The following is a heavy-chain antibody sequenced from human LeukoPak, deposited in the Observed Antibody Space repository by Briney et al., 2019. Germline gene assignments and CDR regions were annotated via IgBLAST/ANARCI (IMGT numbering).Heavy chain of an antibody. Sequence: NPSETLSPTCTVSGGSISSSSYCWSWIRQPAGKGLEWIGHIHTSGSTNYNPSLKSRVTISVDTSKNQFSLKLSSVTAADTAVYYCARDTMVRGLAVDYWGQGTLVTVSS. V-gene: IGHV4-61*09. CDR3: ARDTMVRGLAVDY. CDR1: GGSISSSSYC. CDR2: IHTSGST. D-gene: IGHD3-10*01. J-gene: IGHJ4*02.